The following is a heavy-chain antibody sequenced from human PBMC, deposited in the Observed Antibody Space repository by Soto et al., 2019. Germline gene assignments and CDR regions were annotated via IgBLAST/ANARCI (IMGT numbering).Heavy chain of an antibody. Sequence: QVQLQESGPGLVKPSETLSLTCTVSGGSMSTRAYYWSWIRQHPGKGPEWIGYIYYSGTTFYNPSLMSRATISVDTSKNQFSLKMTSVTAADTAIYYCARHVSAVGRRGYFDFWGLGTRVTVSS. J-gene: IGHJ4*02. CDR2: IYYSGTT. V-gene: IGHV4-31*03. CDR1: GGSMSTRAYY. CDR3: ARHVSAVGRRGYFDF. D-gene: IGHD5-18*01.